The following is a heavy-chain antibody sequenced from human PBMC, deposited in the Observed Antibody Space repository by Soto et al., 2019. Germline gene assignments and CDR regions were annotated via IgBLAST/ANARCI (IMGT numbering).Heavy chain of an antibody. V-gene: IGHV3-23*01. Sequence: GGSLRLSCAASGFTFSSYAMSWVRQAPGKGLEWVSAISGSGGSTYYADSVKGRFTISRDNSKNTLYLQMNSLRAEDTAVYYCAKMGTGYYYYGMDVWGQGTTVTVSS. D-gene: IGHD2-8*02. CDR2: ISGSGGST. CDR3: AKMGTGYYYYGMDV. CDR1: GFTFSSYA. J-gene: IGHJ6*02.